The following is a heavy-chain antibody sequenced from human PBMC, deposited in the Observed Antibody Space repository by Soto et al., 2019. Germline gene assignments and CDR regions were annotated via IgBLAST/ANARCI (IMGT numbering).Heavy chain of an antibody. J-gene: IGHJ4*02. Sequence: QVQLQESGPGLVKPSETLSLTCTVSGGSMRGQHWSWIRQPPGKGLEWIAHHSDSTNYNPSLRSRRTISTDPSKNQFSLKLSSVTAADTAVYYCATYTVGGGGRGYWGQGTLVTVSS. CDR2: HHSDST. CDR3: ATYTVGGGGRGY. CDR1: GGSMRGQH. V-gene: IGHV4-4*09. D-gene: IGHD3-16*01.